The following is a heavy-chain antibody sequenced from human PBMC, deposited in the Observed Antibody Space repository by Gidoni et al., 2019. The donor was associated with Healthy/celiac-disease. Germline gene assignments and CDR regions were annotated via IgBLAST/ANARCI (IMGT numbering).Heavy chain of an antibody. CDR1: GFPFSLYG. Sequence: QVQLVESGGGVVQPGRSLRLACAASGFPFSLYGMHWVRQAPGKGLEWVAVISYDGSNKYYADSVKGRFTISRDNSKNTLYLQMNSLRAEDTAVYYCAKDDDYDSLFDIWGQGTMVTVSS. V-gene: IGHV3-30*18. CDR3: AKDDDYDSLFDI. J-gene: IGHJ3*02. D-gene: IGHD3-22*01. CDR2: ISYDGSNK.